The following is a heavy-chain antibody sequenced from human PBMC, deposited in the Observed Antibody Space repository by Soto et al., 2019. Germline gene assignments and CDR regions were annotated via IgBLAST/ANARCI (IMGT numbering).Heavy chain of an antibody. CDR2: ISYGGGTT. J-gene: IGHJ4*02. CDR3: AKNPGYYYDSTGYHFDY. D-gene: IGHD3-22*01. Sequence: PGGSQRLSYAASEFTFSNYAVSWVRQAPGKGLEWVSAISYGGGTTYYADSVKGRFTISRDNSKNTLYLQMNSRRAEDTAVYYCAKNPGYYYDSTGYHFDYWGQGTLVTV. CDR1: EFTFSNYA. V-gene: IGHV3-23*01.